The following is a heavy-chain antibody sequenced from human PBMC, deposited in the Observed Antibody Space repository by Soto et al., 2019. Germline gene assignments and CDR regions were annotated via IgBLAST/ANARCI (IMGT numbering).Heavy chain of an antibody. J-gene: IGHJ6*02. CDR2: ISSSGSTI. CDR3: ARGDYYGSGSYEPYYYYGMDV. Sequence: GGSLRLSCAASGFTFSDYYMSWIRQAPGKGLEWVSYISSSGSTIYYADSVKGRFTISRDNAKNSLYLQMNSLRAEDTAVYYCARGDYYGSGSYEPYYYYGMDVWGQGTTVTVLL. V-gene: IGHV3-11*01. D-gene: IGHD3-10*01. CDR1: GFTFSDYY.